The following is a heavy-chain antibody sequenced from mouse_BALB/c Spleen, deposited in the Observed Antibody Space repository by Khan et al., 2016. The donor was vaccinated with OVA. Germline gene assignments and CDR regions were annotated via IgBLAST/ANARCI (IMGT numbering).Heavy chain of an antibody. CDR1: GYSITSGYG. Sequence: VQLKESGPGLVKPSQSLSLTCTVTGYSITSGYGWNWIRQFPGNKLEWMGYISYSGSTNYNPSLKSRISITRDTSKNQLFLQLNSVTTEDTATYYCARKARIKNWGQGTTLTVSS. D-gene: IGHD3-2*02. J-gene: IGHJ2*01. V-gene: IGHV3-2*02. CDR2: ISYSGST. CDR3: ARKARIKN.